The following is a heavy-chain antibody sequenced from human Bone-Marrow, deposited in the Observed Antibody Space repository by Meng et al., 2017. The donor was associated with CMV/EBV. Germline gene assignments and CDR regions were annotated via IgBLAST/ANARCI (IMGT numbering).Heavy chain of an antibody. CDR3: ARDEQQHHGPSDY. D-gene: IGHD6-13*01. J-gene: IGHJ4*02. CDR1: GFTFSSYA. V-gene: IGHV1-69*10. CDR2: IIPILGIA. Sequence: KISCAASGFTFSSYAISWVRQAPGQGLEWMGGIIPILGIANYAQKFQGRVTITADKSTSTAYMELSSLRSEDTAVYYCARDEQQHHGPSDYWGQGTLVTVAS.